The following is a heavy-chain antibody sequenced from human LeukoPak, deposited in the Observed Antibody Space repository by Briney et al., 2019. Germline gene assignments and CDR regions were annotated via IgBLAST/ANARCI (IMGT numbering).Heavy chain of an antibody. CDR2: IGTAGDT. J-gene: IGHJ6*03. Sequence: GGSLRLSCAASGFTFSSYDMHWVRQATGKGLEWVSAIGTAGDTYYPGSVKGRFTISRENAKNSLYLQMNSLRAGDTAVYYCARGHDYVWGSYRFVYMDIWGKGTTVTISS. CDR3: ARGHDYVWGSYRFVYMDI. V-gene: IGHV3-13*01. D-gene: IGHD3-16*02. CDR1: GFTFSSYD.